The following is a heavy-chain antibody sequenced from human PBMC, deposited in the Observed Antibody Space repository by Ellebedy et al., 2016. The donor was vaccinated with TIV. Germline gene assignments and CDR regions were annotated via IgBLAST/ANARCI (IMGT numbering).Heavy chain of an antibody. J-gene: IGHJ4*02. V-gene: IGHV4-59*01. CDR3: ARGTLNYGIDY. Sequence: MPSETLSLTCTVSGGSISRYYWSWILQPPGKGLEWIGYIYYSGSTNYNPSLKSRVTISVDTSKNQFSLKLSSVTAADTAVYYCARGTLNYGIDYWGQGTLVTVSS. D-gene: IGHD4-17*01. CDR1: GGSISRYY. CDR2: IYYSGST.